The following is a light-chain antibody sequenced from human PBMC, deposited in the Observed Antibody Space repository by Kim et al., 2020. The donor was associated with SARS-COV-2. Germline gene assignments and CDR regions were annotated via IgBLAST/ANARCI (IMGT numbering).Light chain of an antibody. CDR2: EVS. CDR1: SSDVGGYHY. Sequence: SALTQTRSVSGSPGQSVTISCTGTSSDVGGYHYVSWYQHHPGKAPKFMIYEVSKRPSGVPNRFSGSKSGNTASLTISGLQAADEADYYSCSYAGRHWLFGGGTQLTFL. V-gene: IGLV2-11*01. CDR3: CSYAGRHWL. J-gene: IGLJ3*02.